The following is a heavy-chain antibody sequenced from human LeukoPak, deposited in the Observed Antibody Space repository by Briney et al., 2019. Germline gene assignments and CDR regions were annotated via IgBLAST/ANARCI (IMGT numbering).Heavy chain of an antibody. D-gene: IGHD6-13*01. V-gene: IGHV1-2*06. J-gene: IGHJ3*02. CDR3: ARRQIAADAFDI. Sequence: GAPVKVSCKASGYTFTDYYLHWVRQAPGQGLEWMGRINPNSGGTNYAQKFQGRVTMTRDTSISTAYMELSRLRSDDTAVYYCARRQIAADAFDIWGQGTMVTVSS. CDR2: INPNSGGT. CDR1: GYTFTDYY.